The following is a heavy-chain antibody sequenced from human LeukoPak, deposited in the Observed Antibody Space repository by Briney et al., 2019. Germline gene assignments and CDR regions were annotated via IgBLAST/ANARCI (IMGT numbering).Heavy chain of an antibody. D-gene: IGHD5-18*01. V-gene: IGHV1-46*01. CDR2: INPSGGST. CDR1: GYTFTSYY. J-gene: IGHJ6*03. CDR3: ARGSSWGTAMVTERDYYYYMDV. Sequence: GASVKVSCKASGYTFTSYYMHWVRQAPGQGLEWMGIINPSGGSTSYAQKFQGRVTMTRDTSTSTAYMELSSLRSEDTAVYYCARGSSWGTAMVTERDYYYYMDVWGKGTTVTVSS.